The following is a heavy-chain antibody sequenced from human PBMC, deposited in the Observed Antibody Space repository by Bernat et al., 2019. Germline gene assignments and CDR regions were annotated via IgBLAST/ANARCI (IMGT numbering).Heavy chain of an antibody. J-gene: IGHJ5*02. V-gene: IGHV4-38-2*01. CDR1: GYSISSGYY. CDR3: ARGRNVLRFLEWFDPLRKSNWFDP. Sequence: QVQLQESGPGLVKPSETLSLTCAVPGYSISSGYYWGWIRQPPGKGLEWIGSIYHSGSTYYNPSLKSRVTISVDTSKNQVSLNLSSVPAADTAVYYCARGRNVLRFLEWFDPLRKSNWFDPWGQGALVTVSS. CDR2: IYHSGST. D-gene: IGHD3-3*01.